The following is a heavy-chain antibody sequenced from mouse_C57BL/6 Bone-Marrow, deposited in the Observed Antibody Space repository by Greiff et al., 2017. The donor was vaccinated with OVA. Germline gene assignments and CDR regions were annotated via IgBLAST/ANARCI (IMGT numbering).Heavy chain of an antibody. J-gene: IGHJ1*03. Sequence: VQLKQSGAELAKPGASVKLSCKASGYTFTSYWMHWVKQRPGQGLEWIGYINPSSGYTKYNQKFKDKATLTADKSSSTAYMQLSSLTYEDSAVYYCARRKVVATGYFDVWGTGTTVTVSS. CDR2: INPSSGYT. CDR1: GYTFTSYW. V-gene: IGHV1-7*01. CDR3: ARRKVVATGYFDV. D-gene: IGHD1-1*01.